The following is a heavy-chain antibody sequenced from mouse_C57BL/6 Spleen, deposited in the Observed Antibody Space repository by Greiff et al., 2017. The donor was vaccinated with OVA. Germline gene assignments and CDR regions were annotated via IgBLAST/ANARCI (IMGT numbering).Heavy chain of an antibody. J-gene: IGHJ3*01. Sequence: QVQLQQPGAELVKPGASVKLSCKASGYTFTSYWMHWVKQRPGQGLEWIGMIHPNSGSTNYHEKFKSKATLTVDKSSSTASLQLSSLTSESSAVFYCASEGGNGYFSWFADWGKGTLVTVSA. CDR1: GYTFTSYW. V-gene: IGHV1-64*01. D-gene: IGHD2-3*01. CDR3: ASEGGNGYFSWFAD. CDR2: IHPNSGST.